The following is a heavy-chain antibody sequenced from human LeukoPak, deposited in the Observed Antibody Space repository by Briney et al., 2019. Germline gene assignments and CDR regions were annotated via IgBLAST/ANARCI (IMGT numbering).Heavy chain of an antibody. V-gene: IGHV3-30*02. D-gene: IGHD2-2*01. Sequence: PGGSLRLSCVASGFIFSDFDMHWVRQAPGKGLEWVALIRYDGSHKYYADSVKGRFTISRDNSNSRDNSKNTLYLQMNSLRPEDTAVYYCAREGYCNITSCPRGAIDLWGQGTEVTVSS. J-gene: IGHJ3*01. CDR3: AREGYCNITSCPRGAIDL. CDR1: GFIFSDFD. CDR2: IRYDGSHK.